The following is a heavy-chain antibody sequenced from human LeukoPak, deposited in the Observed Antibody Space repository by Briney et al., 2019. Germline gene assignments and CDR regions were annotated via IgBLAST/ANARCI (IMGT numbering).Heavy chain of an antibody. CDR3: ARDGWSCSSTSCPGTYYFDY. Sequence: GGSLRLSRAASGFTFSSYSMNWVRQAPGKGLEWVSSISSSSSYIYYADSVKGRFTISRDNAKNSLYLQMNSLRAEDTAVYYCARDGWSCSSTSCPGTYYFDYWGQGTLVTVSS. J-gene: IGHJ4*02. CDR1: GFTFSSYS. CDR2: ISSSSSYI. D-gene: IGHD2-2*01. V-gene: IGHV3-21*01.